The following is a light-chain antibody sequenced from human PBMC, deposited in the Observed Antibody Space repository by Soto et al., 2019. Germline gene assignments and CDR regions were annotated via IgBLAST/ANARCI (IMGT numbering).Light chain of an antibody. CDR3: QQYGSSPET. J-gene: IGKJ1*01. CDR2: GAS. V-gene: IGKV3-20*01. Sequence: IVLTQSPGTLSLSPGERATLSCRASQSVTSNYLAWYQQKPGQAPWLLIYGASSRATGLPDRFSGSGSGTDFTLTISRLEPEDFAVYYCQQYGSSPETFGQGTKVEIK. CDR1: QSVTSNY.